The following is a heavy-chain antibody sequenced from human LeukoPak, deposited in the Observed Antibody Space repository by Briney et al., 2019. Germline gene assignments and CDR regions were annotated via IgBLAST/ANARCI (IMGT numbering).Heavy chain of an antibody. J-gene: IGHJ6*04. CDR1: GFTFDDYG. Sequence: PGGSLRLSCAASGFTFDDYGMSWVRQAPGKGLEWVSGINWNGGSTGYADSVKGRFTISRDNAKNSLYLQMNSLRAEGTALYYCARDSSSWYGADQDSGWYLDVWGKGTTVTISS. V-gene: IGHV3-20*04. D-gene: IGHD6-13*01. CDR3: ARDSSSWYGADQDSGWYLDV. CDR2: INWNGGST.